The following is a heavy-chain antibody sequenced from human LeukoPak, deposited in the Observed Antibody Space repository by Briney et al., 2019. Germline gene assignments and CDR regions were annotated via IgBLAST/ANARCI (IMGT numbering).Heavy chain of an antibody. CDR2: SYPGDSDT. Sequence: GESLKISWKGSGYSFTSYWIGWVRQMPGKGLEWRGISYPGDSDTRYSPSFQGQVTISADKSISTAYLQWSSLKASDTAMYYCARRKVGATLRDAFDIWGQGTMVTVSS. V-gene: IGHV5-51*01. J-gene: IGHJ3*02. CDR1: GYSFTSYW. CDR3: ARRKVGATLRDAFDI. D-gene: IGHD1-26*01.